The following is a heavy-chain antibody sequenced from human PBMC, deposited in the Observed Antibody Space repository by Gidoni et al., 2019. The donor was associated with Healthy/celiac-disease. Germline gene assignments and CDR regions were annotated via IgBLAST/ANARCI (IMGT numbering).Heavy chain of an antibody. J-gene: IGHJ6*02. Sequence: EVQLVESGGGLVKPGGSLRLSCAASGFTFCNAWMNWVRQAPGKGLEWVGRIKSKTDGRTTDYAAPVKGRFTISRDDSKDTLYLQMNSLKTEDTAVYYCTTGHLGWGAPDYYYGMDVWGQGTTVTVSS. CDR3: TTGHLGWGAPDYYYGMDV. V-gene: IGHV3-15*07. CDR2: IKSKTDGRTT. CDR1: GFTFCNAW. D-gene: IGHD1-26*01.